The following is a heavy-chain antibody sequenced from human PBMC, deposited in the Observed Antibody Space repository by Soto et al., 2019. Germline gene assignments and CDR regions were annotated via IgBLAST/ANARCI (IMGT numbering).Heavy chain of an antibody. J-gene: IGHJ4*02. CDR1: GGSISSGGYS. CDR2: IYHSGST. D-gene: IGHD2-15*01. Sequence: PSETLSLTCAVSGGSISSGGYSWSWIRQPPGKGLEWIGYIYHSGSTYYNPSLKSRVTITVDRSKNQFSLKLSSVTAADTAVYYCARVGYCSGGSCHLFDYWGQGTLVTVS. CDR3: ARVGYCSGGSCHLFDY. V-gene: IGHV4-30-2*01.